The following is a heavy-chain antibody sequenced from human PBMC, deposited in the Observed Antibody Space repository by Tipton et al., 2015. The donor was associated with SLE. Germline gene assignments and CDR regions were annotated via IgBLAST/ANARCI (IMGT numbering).Heavy chain of an antibody. D-gene: IGHD3-9*01. V-gene: IGHV3-7*03. CDR3: ARGSYEDILTGYRRVFDS. J-gene: IGHJ4*02. CDR2: IKHDGSEK. Sequence: SLRLSCAASGFTFSGYWMTWVRQAPGKGLEWVANIKHDGSEKYYVDSVRGRFTISRDNAKNSLYLQMNSLRAEDTAVYYCARGSYEDILTGYRRVFDSWGQGTLVTVSS. CDR1: GFTFSGYW.